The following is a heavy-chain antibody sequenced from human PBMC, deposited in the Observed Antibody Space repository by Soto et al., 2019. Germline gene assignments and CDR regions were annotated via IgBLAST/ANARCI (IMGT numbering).Heavy chain of an antibody. D-gene: IGHD1-7*01. CDR3: ARRAATGITGTRRGYYFDY. V-gene: IGHV4-39*01. CDR2: IYYSGST. CDR1: GGSISSSSYY. J-gene: IGHJ4*02. Sequence: SETLSLTCTVSGGSISSSSYYWGWIRQPPGKGLEWIGSIYYSGSTYYNPSLESRVTISVDTSKNQFSLKLSSVTAADTAVYYCARRAATGITGTRRGYYFDYWGQGTLVTVSS.